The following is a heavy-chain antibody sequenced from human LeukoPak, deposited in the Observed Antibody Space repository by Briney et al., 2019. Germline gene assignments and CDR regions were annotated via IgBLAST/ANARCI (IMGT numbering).Heavy chain of an antibody. J-gene: IGHJ6*02. Sequence: SETLSLTCAVYGGSFSGYYWSWIRQPPGKGLEWIGEINHSGSTNYNPSLKSRVTISVDTSKNQFSLKLSSVTAADTAVYHCARDSPPDCSGGSCYYYYGMDVWGQGTTVTVSS. CDR2: INHSGST. D-gene: IGHD2-15*01. CDR1: GGSFSGYY. V-gene: IGHV4-34*01. CDR3: ARDSPPDCSGGSCYYYYGMDV.